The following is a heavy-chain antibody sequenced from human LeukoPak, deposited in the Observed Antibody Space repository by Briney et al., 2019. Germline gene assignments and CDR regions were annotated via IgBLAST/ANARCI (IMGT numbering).Heavy chain of an antibody. CDR1: GGSISSGDYF. CDR2: IYYSGTT. CDR3: TRAYWIGFHFDS. J-gene: IGHJ4*02. D-gene: IGHD3-3*01. V-gene: IGHV4-30-4*01. Sequence: PSETLSLTCSVSGGSISSGDYFWTWIRQPPGKGLEYIGYIYYSGTTYYNPSLKSRITMSVDMSANQFSLRLTSVSAADTAVYYCTRAYWIGFHFDSWGQGILVSVSS.